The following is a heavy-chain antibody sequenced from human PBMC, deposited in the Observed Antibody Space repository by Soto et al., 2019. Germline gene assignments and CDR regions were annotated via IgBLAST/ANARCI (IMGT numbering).Heavy chain of an antibody. D-gene: IGHD2-8*02. CDR2: IYHNGRA. J-gene: IGHJ4*02. CDR1: GASIKSDTW. CDR3: ARADSVLVANGFDL. Sequence: PAETLSLTCDVSGASIKSDTWLRVFRDSGREVLEGIGEIYHNGRAFDNPSLKGRVTISIDKSNNQFSLNLTSVTAADTAVYYCARADSVLVANGFDLWGQGTLVTVSS. V-gene: IGHV4-4*02.